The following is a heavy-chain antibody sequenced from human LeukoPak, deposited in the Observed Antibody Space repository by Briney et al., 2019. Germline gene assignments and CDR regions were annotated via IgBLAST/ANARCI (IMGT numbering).Heavy chain of an antibody. CDR3: AISDSSGWYPGDY. CDR1: GYIFTGYY. D-gene: IGHD6-19*01. J-gene: IGHJ4*02. V-gene: IGHV1-2*02. CDR2: INPNSGGT. Sequence: ASVKVSCKASGYIFTGYYMHWVRQAPGQGLEWMGWINPNSGGTNYAQKFQGRVTMTRDTFISTVYMELSRLRSDDTAVYYCAISDSSGWYPGDYWGQGTLVTVSS.